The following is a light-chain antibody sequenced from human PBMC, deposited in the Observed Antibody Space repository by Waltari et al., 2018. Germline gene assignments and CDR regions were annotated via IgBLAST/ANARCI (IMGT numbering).Light chain of an antibody. CDR2: GNS. Sequence: QSVLTQPPSVSGAPGQRVTISCTGSSSNIGAGYDVHWYQQLPGTAPKLLIYGNSKRPPGVPDRFSGSKSGTSASLAITGLQAEDEADYYCQSYDSSLSVVVFGGGTKLTVL. J-gene: IGLJ2*01. V-gene: IGLV1-40*01. CDR3: QSYDSSLSVVV. CDR1: SSNIGAGYD.